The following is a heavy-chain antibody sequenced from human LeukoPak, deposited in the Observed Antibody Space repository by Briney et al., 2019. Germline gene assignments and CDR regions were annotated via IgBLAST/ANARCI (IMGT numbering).Heavy chain of an antibody. J-gene: IGHJ5*02. CDR2: INAGNGNT. Sequence: ASVKVSCTASGYTFTSYAMHWVRQAPGQRLEWMGWINAGNGNTKYSQKFQGRVTITRDTSASTAYMELSSLRSEDTAVHYCAREGYSSSWYDHWGQGTLVTVSS. D-gene: IGHD6-13*01. V-gene: IGHV1-3*01. CDR3: AREGYSSSWYDH. CDR1: GYTFTSYA.